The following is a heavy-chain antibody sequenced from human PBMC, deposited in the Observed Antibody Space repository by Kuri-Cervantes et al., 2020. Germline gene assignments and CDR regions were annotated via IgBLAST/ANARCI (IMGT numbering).Heavy chain of an antibody. D-gene: IGHD5-18*01. CDR3: ARTWIQLWLGWFDP. V-gene: IGHV1-18*01. CDR1: GYTFTSYG. CDR2: ISAYNGNT. Sequence: ASVKVSCKASGYTFTSYGISWVRQAPGQGLEWMGWISAYNGNTSYAQKFQGRVTMTRDTSTSTVYMELSSLRSEDTAVYYCARTWIQLWLGWFDPWGQGTLVTVSS. J-gene: IGHJ5*02.